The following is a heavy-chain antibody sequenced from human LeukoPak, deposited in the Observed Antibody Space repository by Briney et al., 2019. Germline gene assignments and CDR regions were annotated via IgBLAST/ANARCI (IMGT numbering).Heavy chain of an antibody. Sequence: SGTLSLTCAVSGGSISSSNWWSWVRQPPGKGLEWTGYIYYSGSTYYNPSLKSRISISVDTSKNQFSLKLSSVTAADTAVYYCVREKHADHANWHFDHWGRGTLVTVSS. D-gene: IGHD1-14*01. V-gene: IGHV4-4*02. CDR1: GGSISSSNW. CDR3: VREKHADHANWHFDH. CDR2: IYYSGST. J-gene: IGHJ2*01.